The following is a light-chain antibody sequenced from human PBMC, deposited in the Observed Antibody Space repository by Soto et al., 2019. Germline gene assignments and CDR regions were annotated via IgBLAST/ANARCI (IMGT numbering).Light chain of an antibody. CDR2: RND. CDR1: RSNIRSNY. Sequence: QSVLTQPPSASGTPGQRVTISCSGSRSNIRSNYVYWYQQLPGTAPKLLIYRNDQRPSGVPDRFSGSKSGTSASLAISGLRSDDEADYYCAAWDDSLGGPVFGGGTKVTVL. J-gene: IGLJ2*01. V-gene: IGLV1-47*01. CDR3: AAWDDSLGGPV.